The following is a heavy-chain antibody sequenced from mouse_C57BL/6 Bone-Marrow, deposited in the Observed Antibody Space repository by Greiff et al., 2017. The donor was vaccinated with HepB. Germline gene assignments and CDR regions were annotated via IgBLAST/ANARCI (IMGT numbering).Heavy chain of an antibody. CDR3: AHYYGSSYYWYFDV. J-gene: IGHJ1*03. Sequence: QVQLKQPGAELVKPGASVKLSCKASGYTFTSYWMHWVKQRPGRGLEWIGRIDPNSGGTKYNEKFKSKATLTVDKPSSTAYMQLSSLTSEDSAVYYCAHYYGSSYYWYFDVWGTGTTVTVSS. CDR2: IDPNSGGT. V-gene: IGHV1-72*01. CDR1: GYTFTSYW. D-gene: IGHD1-1*01.